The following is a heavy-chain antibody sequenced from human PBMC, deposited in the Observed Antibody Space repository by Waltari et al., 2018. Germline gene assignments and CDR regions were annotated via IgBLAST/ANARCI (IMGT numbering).Heavy chain of an antibody. D-gene: IGHD2-15*01. Sequence: QLQLRESGSGLVKPSQTLSLTCAVSGGSISSGGYSWSWIRQPPGKGLEWIGYIYHSGSTYYNPSLKSRITISVDRFKNQFSLKLSSVTAADTAVYFCARADPYQSGLGWFDPWGQGTLVTVSS. CDR1: GGSISSGGYS. J-gene: IGHJ5*02. CDR3: ARADPYQSGLGWFDP. V-gene: IGHV4-30-2*01. CDR2: IYHSGST.